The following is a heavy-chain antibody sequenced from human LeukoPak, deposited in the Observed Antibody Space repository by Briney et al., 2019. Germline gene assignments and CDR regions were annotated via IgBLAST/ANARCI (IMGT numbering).Heavy chain of an antibody. Sequence: SETLSLTCTVSGGSISSGSYYWSWIRQPAGKGLEWIGLIYTSGGTNYNPSLKSRVTISVDTSKNQFSLELSSVTAADTAVYYCARGRYSSSWYVDFWGQGTLVTVSS. D-gene: IGHD6-13*01. CDR3: ARGRYSSSWYVDF. J-gene: IGHJ4*02. CDR1: GGSISSGSYY. CDR2: IYTSGGT. V-gene: IGHV4-61*02.